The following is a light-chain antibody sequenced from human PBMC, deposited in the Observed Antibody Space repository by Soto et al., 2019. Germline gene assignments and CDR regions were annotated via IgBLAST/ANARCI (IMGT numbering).Light chain of an antibody. V-gene: IGKV1-5*01. Sequence: DIQMTQSPSTLSASLGDTVTVTCRASQSIGRWLAWYQQKPGKAPKLLIFDASTLENGVPARFSGSRSGPEFSLTISSLQPDDFATYYCQQYYSYWTFGQGTKVDI. CDR2: DAS. CDR1: QSIGRW. J-gene: IGKJ1*01. CDR3: QQYYSYWT.